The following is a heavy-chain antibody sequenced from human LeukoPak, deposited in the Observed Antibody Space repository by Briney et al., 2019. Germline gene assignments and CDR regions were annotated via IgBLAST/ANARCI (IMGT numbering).Heavy chain of an antibody. D-gene: IGHD3-22*01. V-gene: IGHV3-30*02. CDR3: AKDRTYYYDSSGYYYGPFDY. CDR2: IRYDGSNK. CDR1: GFTFGSYG. Sequence: GGSLRLSCAASGFTFGSYGMHWVRQAPGKGREWVAFIRYDGSNKYYADSVKGRFTISRDNSKNTLYLQMNSLRAEDTAVYYCAKDRTYYYDSSGYYYGPFDYWGQGTLVTVSS. J-gene: IGHJ4*02.